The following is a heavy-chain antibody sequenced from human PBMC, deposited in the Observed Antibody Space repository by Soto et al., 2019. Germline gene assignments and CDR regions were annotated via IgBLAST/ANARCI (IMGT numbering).Heavy chain of an antibody. CDR2: IYYSGNT. V-gene: IGHV4-59*01. CDR3: ARAWDSWYFDL. CDR1: GGSISSYY. Sequence: PSETLSLTCTVSGGSISSYYWSCFRQPPGKGLEWIGYIYYSGNTNYNPSHKSRVTISVDTSKNQFSLKLSSVTAADTAVYYCARAWDSWYFDLWGRVPLVTV. J-gene: IGHJ2*01. D-gene: IGHD1-26*01.